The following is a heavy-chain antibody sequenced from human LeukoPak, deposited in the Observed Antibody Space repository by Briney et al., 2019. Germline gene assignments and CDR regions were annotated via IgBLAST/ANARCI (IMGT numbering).Heavy chain of an antibody. CDR1: GFTFSSYG. Sequence: PGGSLRLSCAASGFTFSSYGMHWVRQAPGKGLEWVAFIRYDGSNKYYADSVKGRFTISRDNSKNTLYLQMNSLRAEDTAVYYCAREGGGIAAAGHFDYWGQGTLVTVSS. V-gene: IGHV3-30*02. CDR2: IRYDGSNK. J-gene: IGHJ4*02. CDR3: AREGGGIAAAGHFDY. D-gene: IGHD6-13*01.